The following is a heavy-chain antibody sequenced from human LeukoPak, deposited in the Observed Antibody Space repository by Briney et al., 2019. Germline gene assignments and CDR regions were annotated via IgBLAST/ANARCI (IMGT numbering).Heavy chain of an antibody. CDR3: ASSRQQLVDY. D-gene: IGHD6-13*01. V-gene: IGHV4-30-4*08. Sequence: SETLSLTCTVSGGSISSGDYYWSWIRQPPGKGLEWIGYIYYSGGTYYNPSLKSRVTISVDTSKNQFSLKLSSVTAADTAVYYCASSRQQLVDYWGQGTLVTVSS. CDR2: IYYSGGT. CDR1: GGSISSGDYY. J-gene: IGHJ4*02.